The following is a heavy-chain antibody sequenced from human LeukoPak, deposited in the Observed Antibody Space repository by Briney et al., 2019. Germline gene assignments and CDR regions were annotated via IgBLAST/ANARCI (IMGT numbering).Heavy chain of an antibody. CDR3: ARDVEKRPDY. CDR1: GFTFRNYW. D-gene: IGHD2-15*01. V-gene: IGHV3-74*01. Sequence: PGGSLRLSCAASGFTFRNYWMHWVRQAPGKGLVWGSGTSNDGRGTTYADSAKGRFTISRDNAKNTLYLQMSSLRVEDTAVYYCARDVEKRPDYWGQGTLVTVSS. CDR2: TSNDGRGT. J-gene: IGHJ4*02.